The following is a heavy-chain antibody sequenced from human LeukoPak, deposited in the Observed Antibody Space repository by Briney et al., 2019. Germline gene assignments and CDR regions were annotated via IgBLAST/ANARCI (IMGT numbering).Heavy chain of an antibody. CDR2: ISSSGSTI. D-gene: IGHD3-16*02. Sequence: PGGSLRLSCAASGFTFSDYYMSWIRQAPGKGLEWVSYISSSGSTIYYADSVKGRFTISRDNAKNSLYLQMNSLRAEDTAVYYCARTQHDYVWGSYRYRHYYYMDVWGKGTTVTVSS. CDR3: ARTQHDYVWGSYRYRHYYYMDV. J-gene: IGHJ6*03. V-gene: IGHV3-11*04. CDR1: GFTFSDYY.